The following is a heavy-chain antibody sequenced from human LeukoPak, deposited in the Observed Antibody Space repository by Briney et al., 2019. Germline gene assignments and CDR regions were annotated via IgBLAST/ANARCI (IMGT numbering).Heavy chain of an antibody. J-gene: IGHJ4*02. D-gene: IGHD3-22*01. CDR1: GFTFSSYW. V-gene: IGHV3-7*01. Sequence: PGGSLRLSCAASGFTFSSYWMSWVRQAPGKGLEWVANIKQDGSEKYYVDSVKGRFTISRDNAKNSLYLQMNSLRAEDTAVYYCARGGYYDSSGYYYVPDFDYWGQGTLVTVSS. CDR3: ARGGYYDSSGYYYVPDFDY. CDR2: IKQDGSEK.